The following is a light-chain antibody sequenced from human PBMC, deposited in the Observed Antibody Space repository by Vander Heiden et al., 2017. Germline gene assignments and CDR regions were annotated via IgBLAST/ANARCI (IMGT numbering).Light chain of an antibody. V-gene: IGKV1-39*01. J-gene: IGKJ1*01. CDR2: AAS. CDR3: KQSYRCPRT. CDR1: QSISSY. Sequence: IQLTQPPSSPSASVGVSVTITCRASQSISSYLNWYQQRPGKAPKRLIYAASNWQSGVPARFSGSGSGTDFTLKISSVEPEDVGAYYCKQSYRCPRTFGQGTKVEIK.